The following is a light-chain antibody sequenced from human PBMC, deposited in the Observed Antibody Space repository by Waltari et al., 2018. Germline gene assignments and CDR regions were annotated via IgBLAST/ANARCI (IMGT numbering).Light chain of an antibody. V-gene: IGKV3-20*01. Sequence: CRASQSVSSNYLAWYQQKPGQAPMLLIYGASSRATGIPDRFSGSGSGTDFTLTISRLEPEDFAVYYCQQYGSSPLTFGQGTKLEIK. CDR1: QSVSSNY. J-gene: IGKJ2*01. CDR2: GAS. CDR3: QQYGSSPLT.